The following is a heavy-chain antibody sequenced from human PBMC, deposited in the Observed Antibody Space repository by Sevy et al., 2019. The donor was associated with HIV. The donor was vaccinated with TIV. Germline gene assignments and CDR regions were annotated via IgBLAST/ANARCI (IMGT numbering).Heavy chain of an antibody. CDR3: ARDSIPLVQGIIITPYYYGMDV. V-gene: IGHV1-18*04. CDR2: ISAYDGNT. J-gene: IGHJ6*02. CDR1: GYTFNTFG. D-gene: IGHD3-10*01. Sequence: ASVKVSCKTSGYTFNTFGINWVRQAPGQGLQWVGWISAYDGNTKFVQNLQGRVSMTTETSTGTVYMELKNLRSDDTAVYYCARDSIPLVQGIIITPYYYGMDVWGQGTTVTVSS.